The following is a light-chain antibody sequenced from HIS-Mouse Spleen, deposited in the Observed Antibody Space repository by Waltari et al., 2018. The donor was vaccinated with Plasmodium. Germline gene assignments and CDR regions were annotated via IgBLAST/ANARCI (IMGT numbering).Light chain of an antibody. CDR3: SSYAGSNNLV. J-gene: IGLJ2*01. V-gene: IGLV2-8*01. CDR2: AVS. CDR1: SSDVGGYNY. Sequence: QSALTQPPSASGSPGQSVTISCTGTSSDVGGYNYVPCYQQHPGKTPKLMIYAVSKRPSGVPDRCSGSKSCNTASLTVSGLQAEDEADYYCSSYAGSNNLVFGGGTKLTVL.